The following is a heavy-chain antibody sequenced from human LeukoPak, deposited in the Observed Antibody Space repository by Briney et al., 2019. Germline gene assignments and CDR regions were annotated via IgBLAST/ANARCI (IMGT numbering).Heavy chain of an antibody. J-gene: IGHJ4*02. Sequence: GALRLSCAASGFTFSSYSMNWVRQAPGKGLEWVSYISSSSSTIYYADSVKGRFTISRDNAKNSLYLQMNSLRAEDTAVYYCARERDCSSTSCLPDYWGQGTLVTVSS. V-gene: IGHV3-48*04. CDR3: ARERDCSSTSCLPDY. D-gene: IGHD2-2*01. CDR2: ISSSSSTI. CDR1: GFTFSSYS.